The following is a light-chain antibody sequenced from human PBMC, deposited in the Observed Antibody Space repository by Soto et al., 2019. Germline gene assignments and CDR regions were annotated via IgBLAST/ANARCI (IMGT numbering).Light chain of an antibody. Sequence: EIVLTQSPATLSLSPGGRATRSCRASQSVSKPLAWYQQKAGQAPRLLIYDASNRATGIPARFSGSGSGTDFTLTISSLGPDDFAVYYCQHRGEWPPGATFGQGTRLEIK. CDR1: QSVSKP. CDR3: QHRGEWPPGAT. CDR2: DAS. V-gene: IGKV3-11*01. J-gene: IGKJ5*01.